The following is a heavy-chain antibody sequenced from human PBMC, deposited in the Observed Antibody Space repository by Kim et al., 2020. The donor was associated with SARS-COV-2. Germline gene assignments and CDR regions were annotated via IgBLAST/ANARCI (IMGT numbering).Heavy chain of an antibody. J-gene: IGHJ4*02. D-gene: IGHD1-1*01. Sequence: GGSLRLSCAVSEFTFSKYWMSWVRQAPGKGLEWVANIKEEGSEKNYVDSVKGRFTISRDNAKNSLYLQMNSLRAEDTAVYYCTRDVPGAKQLFDYWGQGTLVTVSS. CDR1: EFTFSKYW. CDR2: IKEEGSEK. V-gene: IGHV3-7*03. CDR3: TRDVPGAKQLFDY.